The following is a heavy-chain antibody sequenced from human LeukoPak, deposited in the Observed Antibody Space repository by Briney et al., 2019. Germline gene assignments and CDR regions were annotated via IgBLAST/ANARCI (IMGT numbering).Heavy chain of an antibody. D-gene: IGHD3-22*01. CDR1: GYSFTSYW. Sequence: GESLKISCKGSGYSFTSYWIGWVRQMPGKGLEWMGIIYPGDSDTRYSPSFQGQGTISADKAISTACLQWSSLKASDTAMYYCARAHGNYYDSSGYYYDHQFDYWGQGTLVTVSS. J-gene: IGHJ4*02. CDR3: ARAHGNYYDSSGYYYDHQFDY. CDR2: IYPGDSDT. V-gene: IGHV5-51*01.